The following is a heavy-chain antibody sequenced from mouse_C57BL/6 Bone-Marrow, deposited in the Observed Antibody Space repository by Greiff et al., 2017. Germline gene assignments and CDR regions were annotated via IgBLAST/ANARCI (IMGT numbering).Heavy chain of an antibody. J-gene: IGHJ3*01. CDR2: ISSGGSYT. Sequence: EVQLVESGGDLVKPGGSLKLSCAASGFTFSSYGMSWFRQTPDRRLEWVATISSGGSYTYYPDGVKGRFTISRDNAKNTLYLRMRSLKSEDKALYYCAREDYDGSIFAYWGQGTLVTVSA. CDR3: AREDYDGSIFAY. D-gene: IGHD1-1*01. CDR1: GFTFSSYG. V-gene: IGHV5-6*01.